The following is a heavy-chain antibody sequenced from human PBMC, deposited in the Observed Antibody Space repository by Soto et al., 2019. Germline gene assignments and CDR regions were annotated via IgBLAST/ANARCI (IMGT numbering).Heavy chain of an antibody. CDR3: ARIQPISMIVVSKHYFDY. D-gene: IGHD3-22*01. Sequence: SGPTLVNPTETLTLTCTVSGFSLSNPRMGVSWIRQPPGKALEWLAHIFSNDEKSYSTSLKSRLTISRDTSKSQVVLTMTNMDPVDTATYYCARIQPISMIVVSKHYFDYWGQGALVTVSS. CDR1: GFSLSNPRMG. J-gene: IGHJ4*02. CDR2: IFSNDEK. V-gene: IGHV2-26*01.